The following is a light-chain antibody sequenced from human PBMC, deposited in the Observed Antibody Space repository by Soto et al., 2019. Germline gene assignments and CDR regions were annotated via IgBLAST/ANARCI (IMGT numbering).Light chain of an antibody. Sequence: QSVLTQPASVSGSPGQSITISCTGTTSDVGTYNLVSWYQHHPGKAPQLIIFEVTKRPSGVSDRFSGSKSGNTASLTISGLLGEDEADYYCCSFAVRSPPTSVFGTGTKVTVL. CDR3: CSFAVRSPPTSV. CDR1: TSDVGTYNL. V-gene: IGLV2-23*02. J-gene: IGLJ1*01. CDR2: EVT.